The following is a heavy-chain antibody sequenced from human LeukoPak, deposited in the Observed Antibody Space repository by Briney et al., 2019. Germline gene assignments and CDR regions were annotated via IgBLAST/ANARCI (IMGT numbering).Heavy chain of an antibody. D-gene: IGHD7-27*01. J-gene: IGHJ1*01. CDR3: AKAPISNWGSLFEN. V-gene: IGHV3-23*01. CDR1: GFTFSTYG. Sequence: PGGSLRLSCAASGFTFSTYGMSWVRQVPGKGLEWVSAISGSGDTPYYADSVKGRFTISRDNSRTTIYLQINSLRAEDTAIYYCAKAPISNWGSLFENWGQGTQVIVSA. CDR2: ISGSGDTP.